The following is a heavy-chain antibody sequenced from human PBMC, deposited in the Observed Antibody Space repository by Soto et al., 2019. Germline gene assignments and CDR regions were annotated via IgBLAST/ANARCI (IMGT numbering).Heavy chain of an antibody. CDR3: ARGAVGATRRAAFKI. CDR2: IYSGGST. Sequence: GGSLRLSCAASGFPVSSNYMSWVRQAPGKGLEWVSVIYSGGSTYYADSVKGRFTISRDNSKNTLYLQMNSLRAEDTAVYYCARGAVGATRRAAFKIWGPGTMVTVSS. CDR1: GFPVSSNY. V-gene: IGHV3-53*01. D-gene: IGHD1-26*01. J-gene: IGHJ3*02.